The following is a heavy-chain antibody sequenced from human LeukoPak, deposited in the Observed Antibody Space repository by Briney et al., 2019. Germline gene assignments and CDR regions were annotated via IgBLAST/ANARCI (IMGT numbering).Heavy chain of an antibody. J-gene: IGHJ3*02. CDR1: GGSMTIYY. D-gene: IGHD2-21*01. CDR3: ARGQVGTIATRKLAFDI. V-gene: IGHV4-4*07. CDR2: IYSSGVT. Sequence: PSETLSLTCSVSGGSMTIYYWGWVRQSAGKGLEWIGRIYSSGVTKYNPSLQSRVTMSVDTSKMQVSLNLRSVTAADTAVYYCARGQVGTIATRKLAFDIWGQGTMITVSS.